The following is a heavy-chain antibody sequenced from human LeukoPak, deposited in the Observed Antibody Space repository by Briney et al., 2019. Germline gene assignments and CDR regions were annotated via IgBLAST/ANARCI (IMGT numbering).Heavy chain of an antibody. D-gene: IGHD4-17*01. Sequence: PPGRSLRLSCAASGFTFSSYVMHWVRLAPGKGLEWVAIISYDGSNEYYADSVKGRFTISRDNSKNTLYLQMNSPRAEDTAIYYCAKDRGDYTNWFDPWGQGTLVTVSS. CDR3: AKDRGDYTNWFDP. V-gene: IGHV3-30*04. CDR2: ISYDGSNE. J-gene: IGHJ5*02. CDR1: GFTFSSYV.